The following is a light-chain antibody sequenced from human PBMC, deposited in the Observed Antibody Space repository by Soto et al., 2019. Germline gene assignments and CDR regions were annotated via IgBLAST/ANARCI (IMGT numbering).Light chain of an antibody. Sequence: DIQMTQSPSTLSASVGDRATITCRASQSISSWLAWYQQKPGKAPKLLIYDASNLESGVPSRFSGGGSGTEFSLTISSLQPDDFATYYCQQYNYFWAFGQGTKVDIK. CDR2: DAS. CDR3: QQYNYFWA. J-gene: IGKJ1*01. V-gene: IGKV1-5*01. CDR1: QSISSW.